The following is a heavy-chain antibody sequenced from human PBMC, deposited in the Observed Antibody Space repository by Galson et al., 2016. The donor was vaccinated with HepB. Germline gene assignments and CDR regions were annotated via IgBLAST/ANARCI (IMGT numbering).Heavy chain of an antibody. Sequence: SLRLSCAASGFTFSSYGMHWVRQAPGKGLEWVAFISYDGSNKKYADSVKGRFTISRDNSKNTLYLQMNRLRAEDTAVYYCAREESTIAAASFDYWGQGTLVTVSS. CDR3: AREESTIAAASFDY. V-gene: IGHV3-30*03. D-gene: IGHD6-13*01. CDR1: GFTFSSYG. J-gene: IGHJ4*02. CDR2: ISYDGSNK.